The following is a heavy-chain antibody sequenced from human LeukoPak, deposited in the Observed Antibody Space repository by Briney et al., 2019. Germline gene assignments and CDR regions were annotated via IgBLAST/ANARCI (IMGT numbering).Heavy chain of an antibody. CDR2: IFYSGST. CDR1: GGSISSYY. J-gene: IGHJ3*02. D-gene: IGHD3-10*01. Sequence: SETLSLTCTVSGGSISSYYWSWIRQPPGKGLEWIGYIFYSGSTNYNPSLKSRVTISVDTSKNQFSLKLSSVTAADTAVYYCARRGLGGRAFDIWGQGTMVTVSS. CDR3: ARRGLGGRAFDI. V-gene: IGHV4-59*08.